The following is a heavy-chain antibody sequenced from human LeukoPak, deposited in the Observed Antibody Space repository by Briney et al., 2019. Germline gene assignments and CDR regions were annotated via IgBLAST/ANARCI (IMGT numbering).Heavy chain of an antibody. CDR3: ARGGYTNWFDP. V-gene: IGHV4-61*02. J-gene: IGHJ5*02. CDR2: IYSTGNT. Sequence: PSQTLSLTCTVSGGSISSGSYYWSWIRQPAGKGLEWIGRIYSTGNTNYNPSLKSRVTISVDTSTKQFSLKLSSVTAADTAVYYCARGGYTNWFDPWGQGTLVTVSS. CDR1: GGSISSGSYY. D-gene: IGHD6-13*01.